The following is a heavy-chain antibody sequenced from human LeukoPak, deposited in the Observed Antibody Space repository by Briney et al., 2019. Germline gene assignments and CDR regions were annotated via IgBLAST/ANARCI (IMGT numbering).Heavy chain of an antibody. CDR2: ISSSSSYK. Sequence: GGSLRLSCAASGFTFSCYTMNWVRQAPGKGLEWVSSISSSSSYKYYADSVKGRFTISRANAKNSLYLQMNSLRAEDTAVYYCARDRPVDTAMTNWFDPWAREPWSPSPQ. D-gene: IGHD5-18*01. V-gene: IGHV3-21*01. CDR1: GFTFSCYT. CDR3: ARDRPVDTAMTNWFDP. J-gene: IGHJ5*02.